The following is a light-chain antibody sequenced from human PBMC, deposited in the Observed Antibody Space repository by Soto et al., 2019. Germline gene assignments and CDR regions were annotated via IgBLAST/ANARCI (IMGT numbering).Light chain of an antibody. V-gene: IGKV3-20*01. J-gene: IGKJ4*01. CDR2: GAY. Sequence: EILLTQSPGTLSLSPGERATLSCRSSQSFSSSFLAWYQQKPGQAPMLLIFGAYSRSTGIPDRFSGSGCGTDLTRTINRLEPEDFAMYYCQQYGHSLTFVGRTKVESK. CDR1: QSFSSSF. CDR3: QQYGHSLT.